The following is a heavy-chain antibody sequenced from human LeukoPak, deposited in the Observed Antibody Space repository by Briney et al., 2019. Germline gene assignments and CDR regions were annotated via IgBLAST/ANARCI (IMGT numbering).Heavy chain of an antibody. CDR1: GFTFSSYS. D-gene: IGHD3-22*01. V-gene: IGHV3-21*01. CDR2: ISSSSSYI. Sequence: PGGSLRLSCAASGFTFSSYSMNWVRQAPGKGLEWVSSISSSSSYIYYADSVKGRFTISRDNAKNSLYLQMNSLRAEDTAIYYCARRGYIDSSGYDYWGQGTLVTVSS. CDR3: ARRGYIDSSGYDY. J-gene: IGHJ4*02.